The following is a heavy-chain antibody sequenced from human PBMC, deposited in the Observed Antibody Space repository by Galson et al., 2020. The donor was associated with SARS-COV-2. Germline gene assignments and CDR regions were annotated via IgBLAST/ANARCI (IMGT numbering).Heavy chain of an antibody. CDR2: IYYSGST. CDR3: ARRKAGYCSSTSCYTDNWFDP. Sequence: SETLPLTCTVSGGSISSSSYYWGWIRQPPGKGLEWIGSIYYSGSTYYNPPLKSRVTISVDTSKNQFSLKLSSVTAADTAVYYCARRKAGYCSSTSCYTDNWFDPWGRGTLVTVSS. CDR1: GGSISSSSYY. V-gene: IGHV4-39*01. D-gene: IGHD2-2*02. J-gene: IGHJ5*02.